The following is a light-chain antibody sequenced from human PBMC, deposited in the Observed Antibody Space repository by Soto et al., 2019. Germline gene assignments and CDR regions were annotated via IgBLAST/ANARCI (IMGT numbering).Light chain of an antibody. J-gene: IGKJ1*01. CDR2: GAS. Sequence: EIVMTQSPATLSVSPGERATLSCRASQTVNNNLAWYQQKPGQAPRLLIYGASARATGIPARFSGSGSGTEFTLTISSLQSEDFAVYYCQQYSTYPAWTFGQGTKVEIK. CDR1: QTVNNN. V-gene: IGKV3-15*01. CDR3: QQYSTYPAWT.